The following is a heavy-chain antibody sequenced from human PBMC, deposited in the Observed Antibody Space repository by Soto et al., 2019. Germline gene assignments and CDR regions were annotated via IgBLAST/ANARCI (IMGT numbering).Heavy chain of an antibody. CDR1: GGSFSGYY. CDR3: AVHGDYDDKNYYSYYYGREV. D-gene: IGHD4-17*01. Sequence: SETLCLTCAVYGGSFSGYYWSWIRQPPEKGLEWIGEINHSGSTNYNPSLKSRVTISVDTSKNQFSLKLSSVTAADTALYYCAVHGDYDDKNYYSYYYGREVWSQGTTVTVS. V-gene: IGHV4-34*01. J-gene: IGHJ6*02. CDR2: INHSGST.